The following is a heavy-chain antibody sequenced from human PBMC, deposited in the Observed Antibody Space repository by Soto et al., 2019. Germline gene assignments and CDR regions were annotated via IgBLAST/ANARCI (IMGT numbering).Heavy chain of an antibody. Sequence: ASVKVSCTASGYTFTSYGISWVRQAPGQGLEWMGWISAYNGNTNYAQKLQGRVTMTTDTSTSTAYMELRSLRSDDTAVYYCARVRGIVVPAAGNFDYWGQGTLVTVSS. CDR3: ARVRGIVVPAAGNFDY. D-gene: IGHD2-2*01. J-gene: IGHJ4*02. CDR1: GYTFTSYG. CDR2: ISAYNGNT. V-gene: IGHV1-18*04.